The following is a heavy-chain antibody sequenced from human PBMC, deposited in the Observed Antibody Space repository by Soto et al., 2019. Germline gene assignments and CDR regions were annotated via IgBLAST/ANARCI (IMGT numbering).Heavy chain of an antibody. CDR3: ARTDYGVSRGAFNV. CDR2: IYYSGNT. Sequence: QVQLQESAPGLVRPSQTLSLTCTVSGASINNGAYYWHWIRQLPGKGLEWIGYIYYSGNTYYNPSLQSRLTISLDTSKNQFSLKLGSLTAADTAIFYCARTDYGVSRGAFNVWGQGTMVTVSS. J-gene: IGHJ3*01. V-gene: IGHV4-31*03. D-gene: IGHD4-17*01. CDR1: GASINNGAYY.